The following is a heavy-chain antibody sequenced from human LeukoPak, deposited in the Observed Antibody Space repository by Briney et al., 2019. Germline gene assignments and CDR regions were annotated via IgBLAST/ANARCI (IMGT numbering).Heavy chain of an antibody. CDR2: ISNDGSNK. CDR1: GFTFSSYG. D-gene: IGHD5-12*01. CDR3: AKDIVAGSYYYGMDV. V-gene: IGHV3-30*18. J-gene: IGHJ6*02. Sequence: GGSLRLSCVASGFTFSSYGMHWVRQAPGKGLEWVAVISNDGSNKYYADSVKGRFTISRDNSKNTLYLQMNSLRAEDTAVYYCAKDIVAGSYYYGMDVWGQGSTVSVS.